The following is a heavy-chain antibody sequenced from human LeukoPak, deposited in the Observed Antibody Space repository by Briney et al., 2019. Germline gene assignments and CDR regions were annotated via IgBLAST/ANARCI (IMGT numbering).Heavy chain of an antibody. CDR3: AVSVTVVAATYDAFDI. CDR1: GFTFSSFA. D-gene: IGHD2-15*01. CDR2: ISRSGGST. Sequence: PGGSLRLSCAASGFTFSSFAMSWVRQAPGKGLEWVSAISRSGGSTYYADSVKGRFTISRDNSKNTLYLQMNSLRAEDTVVYYCAVSVTVVAATYDAFDIWCQGTMVTVSS. V-gene: IGHV3-23*01. J-gene: IGHJ3*02.